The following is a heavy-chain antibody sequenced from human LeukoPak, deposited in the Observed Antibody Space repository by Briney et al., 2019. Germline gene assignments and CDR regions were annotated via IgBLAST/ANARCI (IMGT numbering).Heavy chain of an antibody. Sequence: SETLSLTCIVSGGSISSYYWSWIRQPPGKGLEWIGYIYYSGSTNYNPSLKSRVTISVDTSKNQFSLKLSSVTAADTAVYYCASYSSGWYDYWGQGTLVTVSS. CDR3: ASYSSGWYDY. V-gene: IGHV4-59*01. D-gene: IGHD6-19*01. CDR2: IYYSGST. CDR1: GGSISSYY. J-gene: IGHJ4*02.